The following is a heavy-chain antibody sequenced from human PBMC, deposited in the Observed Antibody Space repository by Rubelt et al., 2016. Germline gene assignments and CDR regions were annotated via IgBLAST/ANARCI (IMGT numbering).Heavy chain of an antibody. CDR2: IYSGGST. J-gene: IGHJ4*02. CDR3: ASRGYSGYVLFDY. Sequence: SWVRQAPGKGLEWVSVIYSGGSTYYADSVKGRFTISRHNSKNTLYLQMNSLRAEDTAVYYCASRGYSGYVLFDYWGQGTLVTVSS. V-gene: IGHV3-53*04. D-gene: IGHD5-12*01.